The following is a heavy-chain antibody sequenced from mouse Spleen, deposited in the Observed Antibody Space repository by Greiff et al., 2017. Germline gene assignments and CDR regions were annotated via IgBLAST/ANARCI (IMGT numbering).Heavy chain of an antibody. CDR3: AHWGGWFAY. Sequence: VKLQQPGAELVKPGASVKLSCKASGYTFTSYWMHWVKQRPGQGLEWIGMINPNSGSTNYNEKFKSKATLTVDKSSSTAYMQLSSLTSEDSAVYYCAHWGGWFAYWGQGTLVTVSA. J-gene: IGHJ3*01. D-gene: IGHD4-1*01. V-gene: IGHV1-64*01. CDR1: GYTFTSYW. CDR2: INPNSGST.